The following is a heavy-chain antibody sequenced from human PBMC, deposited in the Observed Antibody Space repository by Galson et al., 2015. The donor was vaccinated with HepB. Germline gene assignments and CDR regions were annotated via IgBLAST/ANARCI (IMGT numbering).Heavy chain of an antibody. V-gene: IGHV3-21*01. D-gene: IGHD6-19*01. Sequence: SLRLSCAASGFIFSSYSMNWVRQAPGKGLEWVSCISSSSGYIFYADSVKGRFTISRDNAKNSLYLQMNSLRAEDTAVYYCARLKTGISSGWFRPFDYWGQGTLVTVSS. CDR3: ARLKTGISSGWFRPFDY. CDR1: GFIFSSYS. CDR2: ISSSSGYI. J-gene: IGHJ4*02.